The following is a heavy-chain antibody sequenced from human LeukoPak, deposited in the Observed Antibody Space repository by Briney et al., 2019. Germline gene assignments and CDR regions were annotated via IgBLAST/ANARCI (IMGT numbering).Heavy chain of an antibody. V-gene: IGHV4-39*01. CDR2: VHYDGST. Sequence: ASETLSLTCAVSGGSISSSSYSWGWVRQPPGKGLEWIGTVHYDGSTYYNPSLTSRVAISVDTSKHHFSLVPSSVTATDTAVHSCASRPKLGDSYGPFDYWGQGTLVTVSS. J-gene: IGHJ4*02. CDR1: GGSISSSSYS. CDR3: ASRPKLGDSYGPFDY. D-gene: IGHD5-18*01.